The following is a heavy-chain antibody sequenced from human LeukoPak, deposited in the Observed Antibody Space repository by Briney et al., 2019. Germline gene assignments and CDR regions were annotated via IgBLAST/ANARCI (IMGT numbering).Heavy chain of an antibody. J-gene: IGHJ4*02. CDR3: ARGGSMIVESLPFDY. CDR2: IYSGGST. V-gene: IGHV3-66*01. CDR1: GFTFSSYA. D-gene: IGHD3-22*01. Sequence: PGGSLRLSCAASGFTFSSYAMSWVRQAPGKGLEWVSVIYSGGSTYYADSVKGRFTISRDNSKNTLYLQMNSLRAEDTAVYYCARGGSMIVESLPFDYWGQGTLVTVSS.